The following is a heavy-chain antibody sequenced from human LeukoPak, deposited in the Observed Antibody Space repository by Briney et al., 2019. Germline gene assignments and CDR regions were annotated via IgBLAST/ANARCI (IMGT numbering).Heavy chain of an antibody. CDR2: INPDGSTT. CDR3: ARTDYNILTGYSHFHY. V-gene: IGHV3-74*01. D-gene: IGHD3-9*01. Sequence: PGESLRLSCAASGFTFSRYWIHWVRQAPGKGLEWVSRINPDGSTTTHADSVKGRFTIFRDSSKNTLYLQMNSLRAEDTAVYYCARTDYNILTGYSHFHYWGQGTLVTVSS. J-gene: IGHJ4*02. CDR1: GFTFSRYW.